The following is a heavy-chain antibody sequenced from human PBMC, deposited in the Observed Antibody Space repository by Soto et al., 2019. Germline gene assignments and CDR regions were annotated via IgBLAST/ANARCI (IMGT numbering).Heavy chain of an antibody. V-gene: IGHV4-61*01. CDR2: IYYSGST. Sequence: PSETLSLTCTVSGGSVSSGSYYWSWIRQPPGKGLEWIGYIYYSGSTNYNPSLKSRVTISVDTSKNQFSLKLSSVTAADTAVYYCARTLPEQRGGGMDVWGQGTTVTVSS. D-gene: IGHD6-25*01. CDR1: GGSVSSGSYY. CDR3: ARTLPEQRGGGMDV. J-gene: IGHJ6*02.